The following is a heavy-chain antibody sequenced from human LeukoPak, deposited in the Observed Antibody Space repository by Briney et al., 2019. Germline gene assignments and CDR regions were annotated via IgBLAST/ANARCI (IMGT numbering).Heavy chain of an antibody. V-gene: IGHV4-59*01. CDR1: GGSISSYY. J-gene: IGHJ5*02. D-gene: IGHD6-13*01. Sequence: AETLSLTCTVSGGSISSYYWSWIRQPPGKGLEWIGYIYYSGCTNYNPSLKSRVTISVDTSKNQFSLKLSSVTAADTAVYYCARDNPAAAGTNWFDPWGQGTLVTVSS. CDR2: IYYSGCT. CDR3: ARDNPAAAGTNWFDP.